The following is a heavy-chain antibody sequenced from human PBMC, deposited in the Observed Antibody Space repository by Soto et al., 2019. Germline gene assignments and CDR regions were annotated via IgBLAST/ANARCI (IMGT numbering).Heavy chain of an antibody. D-gene: IGHD2-15*01. CDR3: ARADPDASVGY. J-gene: IGHJ4*02. Sequence: SETLSLTCTVSGGSMSSYYWTWLRQSPGRGLEWIGYISYSGSTYYNPSLKSRVTISADTSKNQFSLRMNSMIAADTAVYYCARADPDASVGYWGQGTLVTSPQ. V-gene: IGHV4-59*01. CDR1: GGSMSSYY. CDR2: ISYSGST.